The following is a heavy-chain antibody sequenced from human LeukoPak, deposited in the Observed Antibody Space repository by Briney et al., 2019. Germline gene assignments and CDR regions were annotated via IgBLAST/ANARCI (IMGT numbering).Heavy chain of an antibody. V-gene: IGHV3-30*18. J-gene: IGHJ4*03. D-gene: IGHD5-12*01. CDR2: ISFDGSNK. Sequence: PGGSLTLSCAVSGFTFSRYWMHWVRQAPGKGLEGVAVISFDGSNKYYADSVKGRFTIPRDNSKNTLYLQMNSLRAEDTAVYYCAKVSTPWQPPYPDYFDYWGQGTMVTVSS. CDR3: AKVSTPWQPPYPDYFDY. CDR1: GFTFSRYW.